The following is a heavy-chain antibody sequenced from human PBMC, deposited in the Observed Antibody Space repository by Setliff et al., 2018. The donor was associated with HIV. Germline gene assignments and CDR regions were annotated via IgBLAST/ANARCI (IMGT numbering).Heavy chain of an antibody. CDR1: GFTFSSYW. CDR3: ARSHYYYYYMDV. Sequence: GGSLRLSCAASGFTFSSYWMSWVRQAPGKGLEWVANIKQDGSEKYYVDSVKGRFTISRDNAKNSVFLQMNSLRAEDTAVYYCARSHYYYYYMDVWGKGTTVTVSS. CDR2: IKQDGSEK. J-gene: IGHJ6*03. V-gene: IGHV3-7*01.